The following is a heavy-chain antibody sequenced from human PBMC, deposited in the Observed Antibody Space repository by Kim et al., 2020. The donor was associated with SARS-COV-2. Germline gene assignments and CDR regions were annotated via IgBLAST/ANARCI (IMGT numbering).Heavy chain of an antibody. CDR1: GFTFSSYW. V-gene: IGHV3-7*01. D-gene: IGHD3-9*01. J-gene: IGHJ4*02. Sequence: GGSLRLSCAASGFTFSSYWMSWVRQAPGKGLEWVANIKQDGSEKYYVDSVKGRFTISRDNAKNSLYLQMNSLRAEDTAVYYCARDQYYDILTGYYKPFDYWGQGTLVTVSS. CDR2: IKQDGSEK. CDR3: ARDQYYDILTGYYKPFDY.